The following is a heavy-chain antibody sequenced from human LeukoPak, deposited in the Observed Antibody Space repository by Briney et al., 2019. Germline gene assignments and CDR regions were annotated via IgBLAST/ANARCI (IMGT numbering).Heavy chain of an antibody. CDR1: GYTFTSYG. D-gene: IGHD6-19*01. V-gene: IGHV1-18*01. CDR2: ISAYNGNT. J-gene: IGHJ4*02. CDR3: ARYRIAVAGTFWGDY. Sequence: GALVKVSCKASGYTFTSYGISWVRQAPGQGLEWMGWISAYNGNTNYAQKLQGRVTMTTDTSTSTAYMELRSLRSDDTAVYYCARYRIAVAGTFWGDYWGQGTLVTVSS.